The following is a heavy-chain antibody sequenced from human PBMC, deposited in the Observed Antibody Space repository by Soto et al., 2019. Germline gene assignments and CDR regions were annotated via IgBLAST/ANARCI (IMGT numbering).Heavy chain of an antibody. CDR2: ISYDASNK. CDR3: ARWVYAFAH. D-gene: IGHD6-13*01. J-gene: IGHJ4*02. Sequence: QVQLVESGGGVVQPGRSLRLSCAASGFTFSTYAMNWVRQAPGKGLEWVAAISYDASNKYYAGSVKGRFTISRDTYKNTLYLQMNSLTTEDTAMYYCARWVYAFAHWGQGTLVTVSS. V-gene: IGHV3-30-3*01. CDR1: GFTFSTYA.